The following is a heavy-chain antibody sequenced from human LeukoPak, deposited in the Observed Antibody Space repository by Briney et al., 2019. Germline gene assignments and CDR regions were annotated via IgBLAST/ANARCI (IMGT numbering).Heavy chain of an antibody. J-gene: IGHJ6*03. V-gene: IGHV3-53*01. CDR3: ARDQGSVYYDSSGYPYYYYYMDV. CDR2: IYSGGST. CDR1: GFTVSSNY. D-gene: IGHD3-22*01. Sequence: GGSLRLSCAASGFTVSSNYMSWVRQAPEKGLELVSVIYSGGSTCYADSVKGRFTISRDNSKNTLYLQMNSLRAEDTAVYYCARDQGSVYYDSSGYPYYYYYMDVWGKGTTVTVSS.